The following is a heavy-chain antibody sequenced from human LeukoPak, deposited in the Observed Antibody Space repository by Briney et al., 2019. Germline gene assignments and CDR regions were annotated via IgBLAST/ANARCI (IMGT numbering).Heavy chain of an antibody. CDR1: GGSISSGGYY. CDR2: IYYSGST. J-gene: IGHJ5*02. V-gene: IGHV4-31*03. CDR3: ARDSRDGEDNWFDP. D-gene: IGHD4-17*01. Sequence: PSQTLSLTCTVSGGSISSGGYYWRWLRQHPGKGLEWIGYIYYSGSTYYNPSLKSRVTISVDTSKNQFSLKLSSVTAADTAVYYCARDSRDGEDNWFDPWGQGTLVTVSS.